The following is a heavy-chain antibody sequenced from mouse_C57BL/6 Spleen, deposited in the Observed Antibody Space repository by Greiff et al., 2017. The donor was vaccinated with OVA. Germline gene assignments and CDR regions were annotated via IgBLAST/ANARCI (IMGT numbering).Heavy chain of an antibody. J-gene: IGHJ4*01. D-gene: IGHD1-1*01. V-gene: IGHV1-18*01. CDR3: ARRAIVAPAMDY. CDR1: GYTFTDYN. CDR2: INPNNGGT. Sequence: EVQLQQSGPELVKPGASVKIPCKASGYTFTDYNMDWVKQSHGKSLEWIGDINPNNGGTIYNQKFKGKATLTVDKSSSTAYMELRSLTSEDTAVYYCARRAIVAPAMDYWGQGTSVTVSS.